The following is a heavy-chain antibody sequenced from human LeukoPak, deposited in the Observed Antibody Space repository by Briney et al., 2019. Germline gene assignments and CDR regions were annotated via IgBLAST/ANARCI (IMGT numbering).Heavy chain of an antibody. CDR3: AKGVGYCSGGRCPPPFDY. V-gene: IGHV3-33*06. J-gene: IGHJ4*02. CDR1: GFTFSSYG. D-gene: IGHD2-15*01. Sequence: PGGSLRLSCAASGFTFSSYGMHRVRQAPGKGLEWVAVIWNDGSNKDYADSVKGRFTISRDNSKKTLYRHMNSLGAEDTAVYYCAKGVGYCSGGRCPPPFDYWGQGTLVTVSS. CDR2: IWNDGSNK.